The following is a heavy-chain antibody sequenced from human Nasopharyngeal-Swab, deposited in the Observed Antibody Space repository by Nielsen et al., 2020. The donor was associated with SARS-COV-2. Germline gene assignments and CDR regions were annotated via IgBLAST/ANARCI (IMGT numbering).Heavy chain of an antibody. D-gene: IGHD6-13*01. CDR3: ARGQESYSSSWLNWYFDL. CDR1: GFTFSSYW. J-gene: IGHJ2*01. Sequence: GGSLRLSCAASGFTFSSYWMSWVRQAPGKGLEWVANIKQDGSEKYYADSVKGRFTISRDNSKNTLYLQMNSLRAEDTAVYYCARGQESYSSSWLNWYFDLWGRGTLVTVSS. CDR2: IKQDGSEK. V-gene: IGHV3-7*04.